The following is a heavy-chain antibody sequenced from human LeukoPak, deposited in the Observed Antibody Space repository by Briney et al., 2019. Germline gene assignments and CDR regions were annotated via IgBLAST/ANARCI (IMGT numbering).Heavy chain of an antibody. CDR3: ARVRDSSGWTIIDY. CDR1: GYTFTSYG. Sequence: ASVKVSCKASGYTFTSYGISWVRQAPGQGLEWMGWISAYNGNTNYAQKLQGRVTITTDTSTSTAYMELRSLRSDDTAVYYCARVRDSSGWTIIDYWGQGTLVTVSS. D-gene: IGHD6-19*01. V-gene: IGHV1-18*01. CDR2: ISAYNGNT. J-gene: IGHJ4*02.